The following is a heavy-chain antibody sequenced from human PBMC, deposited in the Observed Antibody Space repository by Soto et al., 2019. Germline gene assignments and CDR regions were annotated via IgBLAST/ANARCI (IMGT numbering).Heavy chain of an antibody. J-gene: IGHJ6*03. CDR1: GYSFTNYG. V-gene: IGHV1-18*01. CDR3: ARDRGVAPPVAGNTHYYYSMDV. Sequence: QDRLVQSGVEVKKPGASVRVSCKASGYSFTNYGITWVRQAPGQGFEWMGWISAYNGNTNYAQKFQGRVTLTTDASTSTAYLEFRSLGADDTTVYYCARDRGVAPPVAGNTHYYYSMDVWGKGTTVTVSS. D-gene: IGHD6-19*01. CDR2: ISAYNGNT.